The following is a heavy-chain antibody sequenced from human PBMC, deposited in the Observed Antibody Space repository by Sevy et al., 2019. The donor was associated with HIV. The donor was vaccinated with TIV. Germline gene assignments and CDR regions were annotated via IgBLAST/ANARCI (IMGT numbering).Heavy chain of an antibody. CDR2: ISSSSTYI. V-gene: IGHV3-21*01. J-gene: IGHJ6*02. CDR3: ARGLVIPATTDYFYYGMDV. D-gene: IGHD2-15*01. Sequence: GGSLRLSCAASGFTIRTYNMNWVRQAPGKGLEWVSSISSSSTYIYYADSVKGRFTISRDNAKNSLYLQMSSLRAEDTAVYYCARGLVIPATTDYFYYGMDVWGQGTTVTVSS. CDR1: GFTIRTYN.